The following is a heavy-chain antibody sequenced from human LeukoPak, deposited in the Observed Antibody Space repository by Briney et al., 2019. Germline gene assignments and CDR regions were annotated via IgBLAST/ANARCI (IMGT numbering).Heavy chain of an antibody. CDR2: ISTDGSST. D-gene: IGHD3-22*01. CDR1: GDTFSRNW. V-gene: IGHV3-74*01. J-gene: IGHJ4*02. Sequence: GGSLRLSCAAPGDTFSRNWMHCVRHAPGKGLVWVSRISTDGSSTSYADSVKGRFTVSRDNVKNTLYLQMNSLTAEDTAVYYCATYYDTTAYTFDCRGQGTLVTVSS. CDR3: ATYYDTTAYTFDC.